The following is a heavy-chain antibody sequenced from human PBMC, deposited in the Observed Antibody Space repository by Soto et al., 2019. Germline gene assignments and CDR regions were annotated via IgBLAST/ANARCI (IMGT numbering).Heavy chain of an antibody. Sequence: GGSLRLSCAASGFTFSSYGMHWVRQAPGKGLEWVAVIWYDGSNKYYADSVKGRFTISRDNSKNTLYLQMNSLRAEDTAVYYCARDRSRTFPLYGMDVWGQGTTVTVSS. V-gene: IGHV3-33*01. CDR3: ARDRSRTFPLYGMDV. J-gene: IGHJ6*02. D-gene: IGHD1-26*01. CDR2: IWYDGSNK. CDR1: GFTFSSYG.